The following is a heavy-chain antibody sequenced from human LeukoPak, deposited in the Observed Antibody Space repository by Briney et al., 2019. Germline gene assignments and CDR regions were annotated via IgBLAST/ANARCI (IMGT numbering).Heavy chain of an antibody. J-gene: IGHJ6*02. CDR3: AGGRGYYDILTGYYGYYYYYGMDV. CDR1: GYTFTSYD. V-gene: IGHV1-8*01. CDR2: MNPNSGNT. Sequence: GASVKVSCKASGYTFTSYDINWVRQATGQGLEWMGWMNPNSGNTGYAQKFQGRVTMTRNTSISTAYMELSSLRSEDTAVYYCAGGRGYYDILTGYYGYYYYYGMDVWGQGTTVTVSS. D-gene: IGHD3-9*01.